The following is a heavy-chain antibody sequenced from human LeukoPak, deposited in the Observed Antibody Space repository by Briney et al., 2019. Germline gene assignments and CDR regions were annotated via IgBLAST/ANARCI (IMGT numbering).Heavy chain of an antibody. CDR2: IYYSGST. Sequence: PSETLSLTFTVSGGSISSYYWSWIRQPPGKGLEWIGYIYYSGSTNYNPSLKSRVTISVDTSKNQFSLKLSSVTAADTAVYYCARPHYYYYYMDVWGKGTTVTISS. CDR3: ARPHYYYYYMDV. V-gene: IGHV4-59*01. CDR1: GGSISSYY. J-gene: IGHJ6*03.